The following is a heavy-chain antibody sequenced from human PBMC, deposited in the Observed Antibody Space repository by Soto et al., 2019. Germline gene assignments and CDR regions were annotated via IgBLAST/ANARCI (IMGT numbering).Heavy chain of an antibody. CDR2: IIPIFGTA. J-gene: IGHJ5*02. Sequence: QVQLVQSGAEVKKPGSSVKVSCKASGGTFSSYAISWVRQAPGQGVEWMGGIIPIFGTANYAQKFQGRVTITADESTSTAYMELSSLRSEDTAVYYCARVGGLYCSGGSCYPKNWFDPWGQGTLVTVSS. CDR3: ARVGGLYCSGGSCYPKNWFDP. V-gene: IGHV1-69*12. D-gene: IGHD2-15*01. CDR1: GGTFSSYA.